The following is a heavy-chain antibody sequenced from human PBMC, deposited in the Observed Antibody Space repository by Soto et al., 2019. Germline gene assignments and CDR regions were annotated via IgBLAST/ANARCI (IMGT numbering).Heavy chain of an antibody. CDR3: ARGNQYYGMDV. Sequence: SETLSLTCTVSGGSISSGDYYWSWIRQPPGKGLEWIGYIYYSGSTYYNPSLKSRVTISVDTSKNQFSLKLSSVTAADTAVYYCARGNQYYGMDVWGQGTTVTVYS. J-gene: IGHJ6*02. D-gene: IGHD4-4*01. V-gene: IGHV4-30-4*01. CDR1: GGSISSGDYY. CDR2: IYYSGST.